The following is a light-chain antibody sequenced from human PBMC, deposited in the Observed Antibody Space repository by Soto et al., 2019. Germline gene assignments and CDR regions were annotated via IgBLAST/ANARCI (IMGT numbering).Light chain of an antibody. CDR3: QPLNSYPVLT. J-gene: IGKJ4*01. V-gene: IGKV1-9*01. Sequence: DIQLTQSPSFLSASVGDRVTITCRASQGISSYLAWYQQKPGKAPKLLIYAASTLQSGVPSRFSGSGSGTEFTLTISSLQPEDFATYYSQPLNSYPVLTFGGGTKVDIK. CDR1: QGISSY. CDR2: AAS.